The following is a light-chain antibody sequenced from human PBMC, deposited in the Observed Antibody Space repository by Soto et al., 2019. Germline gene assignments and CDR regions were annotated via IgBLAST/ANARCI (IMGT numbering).Light chain of an antibody. V-gene: IGKV3-15*01. J-gene: IGKJ1*01. CDR1: QGVSSN. CDR2: DVS. Sequence: EIVMTQSPATLAVSPGERATLSCRASQGVSSNLAWYQQKTGQAPRLLIYDVSTRASDIPARFSGSGSGTEFSLTISSLQSEDFAVYYCHQYTNWPPWTFGQGTEVEIK. CDR3: HQYTNWPPWT.